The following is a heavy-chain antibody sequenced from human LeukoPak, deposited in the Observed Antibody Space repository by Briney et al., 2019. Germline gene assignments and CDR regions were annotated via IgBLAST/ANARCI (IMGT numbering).Heavy chain of an antibody. CDR1: GFSLSTSGVG. D-gene: IGHD3-3*01. V-gene: IGHV2-5*01. CDR3: AHISMYCDFWSGYYFDY. CDR2: IYWNDDK. J-gene: IGHJ4*02. Sequence: ESGPTLVKPTQTLTLTCTFSGFSLSTSGVGVGCIRQPPGMALEWLAPIYWNDDKRYSPSLKSRLTITKDTSKNQVVLTMTNMDPVDTATYYCAHISMYCDFWSGYYFDYWGQGTLVTVSS.